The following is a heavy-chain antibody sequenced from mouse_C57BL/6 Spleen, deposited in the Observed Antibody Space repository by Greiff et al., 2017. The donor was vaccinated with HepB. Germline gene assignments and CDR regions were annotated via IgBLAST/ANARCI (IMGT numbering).Heavy chain of an antibody. CDR1: GYTFTSYW. D-gene: IGHD2-1*01. CDR2: IYPSDSET. V-gene: IGHV1-61*01. CDR3: ARYGNYGGFAY. J-gene: IGHJ3*01. Sequence: VQLQQPGAELVRPGSSVKLSCKASGYTFTSYWMDWVKQRPGQGLEWIGNIYPSDSETHYNQKFKDKATLTVDKSSSTAYMQLSSLTSEDSAVYYCARYGNYGGFAYWGQGTLVTVSA.